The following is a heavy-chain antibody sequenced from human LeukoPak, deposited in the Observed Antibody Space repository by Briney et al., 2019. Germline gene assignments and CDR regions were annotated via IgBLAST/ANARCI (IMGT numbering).Heavy chain of an antibody. Sequence: ASVKVSCKASGYTFTSYYMHWVRQAPGQGLEWMGLINPSGGSTSYAQKFQGRVTMTRDTSTSTVYMELSSLRSEDTAVYYCARFAVHRRLAVAGQFGLDYWGQGTLVTVSS. D-gene: IGHD6-19*01. CDR3: ARFAVHRRLAVAGQFGLDY. CDR2: INPSGGST. CDR1: GYTFTSYY. V-gene: IGHV1-46*01. J-gene: IGHJ4*02.